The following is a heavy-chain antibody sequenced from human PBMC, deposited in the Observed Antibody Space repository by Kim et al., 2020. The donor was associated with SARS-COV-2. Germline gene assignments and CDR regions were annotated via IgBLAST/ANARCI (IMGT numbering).Heavy chain of an antibody. CDR2: IYYSGST. D-gene: IGHD4-17*01. V-gene: IGHV4-59*01. CDR1: GGSISSYY. Sequence: SETLSLTCTVSGGSISSYYWSWIRQPPGKGLEWIGYIYYSGSTNYNPSLKSRVTISVDTSKNQFSLKRSSVTAADTAVYYCARDPALDYGDWYWFDPWGQGTLVTVSS. CDR3: ARDPALDYGDWYWFDP. J-gene: IGHJ5*02.